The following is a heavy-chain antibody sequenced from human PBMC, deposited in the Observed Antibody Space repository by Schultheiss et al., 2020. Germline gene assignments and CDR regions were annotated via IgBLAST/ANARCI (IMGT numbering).Heavy chain of an antibody. CDR1: GYTFTGYY. CDR3: ARQYYDFWSGPYYYYGMDV. J-gene: IGHJ6*02. CDR2: INPNSGGT. Sequence: ASVKVSCKASGYTFTGYYMHWVRQAPGQGLEWMGWINPNSGGTNYAQKFQGWVTMTRDTSISTAYMELSRLRSDDTAVYYCARQYYDFWSGPYYYYGMDVWGQGTTVTVSS. V-gene: IGHV1-2*04. D-gene: IGHD3-3*01.